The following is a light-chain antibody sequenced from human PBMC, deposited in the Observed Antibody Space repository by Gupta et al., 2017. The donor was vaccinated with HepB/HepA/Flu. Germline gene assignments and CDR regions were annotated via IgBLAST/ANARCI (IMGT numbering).Light chain of an antibody. CDR1: SSDIGSYNL. Sequence: SALTQPASVSGSPGPSITISCTGTSSDIGSYNLVSWYQQHPGKAPKLMIYEVSKRPSGVSNRFSGSKSGNTASLTISGRQEEDEADYYCCSDAGNSTYVFGTGTKVTVL. V-gene: IGLV2-23*02. CDR2: EVS. CDR3: CSDAGNSTYV. J-gene: IGLJ1*01.